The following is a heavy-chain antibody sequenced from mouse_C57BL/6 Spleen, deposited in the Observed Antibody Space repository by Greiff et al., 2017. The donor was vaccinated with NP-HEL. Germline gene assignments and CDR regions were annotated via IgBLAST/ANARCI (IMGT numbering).Heavy chain of an antibody. V-gene: IGHV1-50*01. Sequence: QVQLQQSGAELVKPGASVKLSCKASGYTFTSYWMQWVKQRPGQGLEWIGEIDPSDSYTNYNQKFKGKATLTVDTSSSTAYMQLSSLTSEDSAVYYCARTHYYGSSYGAMDYWGQGTSVTVSS. J-gene: IGHJ4*01. CDR3: ARTHYYGSSYGAMDY. CDR2: IDPSDSYT. CDR1: GYTFTSYW. D-gene: IGHD1-1*01.